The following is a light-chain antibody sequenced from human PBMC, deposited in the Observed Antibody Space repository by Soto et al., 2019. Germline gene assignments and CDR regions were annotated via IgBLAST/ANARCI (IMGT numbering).Light chain of an antibody. CDR1: LSVSRN. Sequence: EIVMTQSPSTLAVSPGERATLSCRASLSVSRNLAWYQQKPGQAPRLLIFDASNRATGVPARFSGSGSGTDFTLTISSLQSEDFAVYYCQQYGSSGTFGQGTKVDI. CDR3: QQYGSSGT. CDR2: DAS. V-gene: IGKV3D-15*01. J-gene: IGKJ1*01.